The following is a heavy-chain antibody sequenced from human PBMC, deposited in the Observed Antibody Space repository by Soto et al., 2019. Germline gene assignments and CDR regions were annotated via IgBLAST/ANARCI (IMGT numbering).Heavy chain of an antibody. V-gene: IGHV4-59*12. CDR2: IWYSGSI. CDR3: ARRGGEGVPWYFDP. D-gene: IGHD3-16*01. J-gene: IGHJ2*01. Sequence: QVQLQESGPGLVKPSETLSLTCSISGGSISRYYWSWIRQSPGKGLEWIGYIWYSGSINYNPSLRSRVTMSVDSSKNQFSLKLTSVTAADTAIYDCARRGGEGVPWYFDPWGRGTLVTVSS. CDR1: GGSISRYY.